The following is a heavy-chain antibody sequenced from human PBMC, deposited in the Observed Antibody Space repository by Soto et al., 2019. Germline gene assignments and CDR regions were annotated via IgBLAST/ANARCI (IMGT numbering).Heavy chain of an antibody. V-gene: IGHV1-18*04. CDR3: ARDVFCGGAPACPDMDV. D-gene: IGHD2-21*01. J-gene: IGHJ6*02. CDR1: GYTFSGYS. Sequence: ASVKVSCKASGYTFSGYSITWVRQAPGQGLEWMGRISGYNGNTNYARTLRGRLTLTTDASTSTAYMELRSLTSDDTAVYYCARDVFCGGAPACPDMDVWGQGTTVTVSS. CDR2: ISGYNGNT.